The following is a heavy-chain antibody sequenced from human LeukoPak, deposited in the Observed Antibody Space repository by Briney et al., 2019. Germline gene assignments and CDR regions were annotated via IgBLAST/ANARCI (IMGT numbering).Heavy chain of an antibody. J-gene: IGHJ4*02. V-gene: IGHV4-59*01. CDR1: GGSFSGYY. D-gene: IGHD1-26*01. Sequence: SETLSLTCAVYGGSFSGYYWSWIRQPPGKGLEWIGYIYYSGSTNYNPSLKSRVTISVDTSKNQFSLKLSSVTAADTAVYYCARDKAGAILDYWGQGTLVTVSS. CDR3: ARDKAGAILDY. CDR2: IYYSGST.